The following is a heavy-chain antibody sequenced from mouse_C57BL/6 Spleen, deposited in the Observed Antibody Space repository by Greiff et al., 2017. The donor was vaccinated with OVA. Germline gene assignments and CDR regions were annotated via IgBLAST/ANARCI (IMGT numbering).Heavy chain of an antibody. CDR3: ARRGDDGAWFAY. V-gene: IGHV5-9*01. CDR2: ISGGGGNT. J-gene: IGHJ3*01. D-gene: IGHD2-12*01. Sequence: EVMLVESGGGLVKPGGSLKLSCAASGFTFSSYTMSWVRQTPEKRLEWVATISGGGGNTYYPDSVKGRFTISRDNAKNTLYLQMSSLRSEDTALYYCARRGDDGAWFAYWGQGTLVTVSA. CDR1: GFTFSSYT.